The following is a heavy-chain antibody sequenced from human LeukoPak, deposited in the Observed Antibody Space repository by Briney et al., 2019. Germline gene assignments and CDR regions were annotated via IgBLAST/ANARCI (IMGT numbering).Heavy chain of an antibody. CDR2: INPNSGDT. V-gene: IGHV1-2*02. J-gene: IGHJ3*02. D-gene: IGHD3-9*01. Sequence: ASVKVSCKASGYTFTNYGISWVRQTPGQGLEWMGWINPNSGDTNYAQKFQGRVTMTRDTSISTAYMELSRLRSDDTAVYYCARAVLTGYYLSAFDIWGQGTMVTVSS. CDR3: ARAVLTGYYLSAFDI. CDR1: GYTFTNYG.